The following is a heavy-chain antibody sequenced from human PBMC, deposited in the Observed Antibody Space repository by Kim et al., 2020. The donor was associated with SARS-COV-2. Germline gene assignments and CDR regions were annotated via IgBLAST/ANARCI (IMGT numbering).Heavy chain of an antibody. CDR1: SFALSSFA. CDR2: ISYEGNNK. Sequence: GGSLRLSCAASSFALSSFAAHWVRQAPGKGLERVALISYEGNNKYYADSVKGRFTIFRDNTKNLVYLQMNNLRGEDTAVYYCGSGSMAVAGPIDVWGRGT. V-gene: IGHV3-30*04. D-gene: IGHD6-19*01. CDR3: GSGSMAVAGPIDV. J-gene: IGHJ4*02.